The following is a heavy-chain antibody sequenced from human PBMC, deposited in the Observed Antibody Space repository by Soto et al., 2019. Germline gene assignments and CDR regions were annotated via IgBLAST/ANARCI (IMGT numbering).Heavy chain of an antibody. CDR3: ARVYWDVDTALGPYYYYYYMDF. V-gene: IGHV3-7*01. CDR2: IKQDGSEK. J-gene: IGHJ6*03. Sequence: GGSLRLSCAASGFTFSSYWMSWVRQAPGKGLEWVANIKQDGSEKYYVDSVKGRFTISRDNAKNSLYLQMNSLRAEDTAVYYCARVYWDVDTALGPYYYYYYMDFWGQGTTVTVSS. CDR1: GFTFSSYW. D-gene: IGHD5-18*01.